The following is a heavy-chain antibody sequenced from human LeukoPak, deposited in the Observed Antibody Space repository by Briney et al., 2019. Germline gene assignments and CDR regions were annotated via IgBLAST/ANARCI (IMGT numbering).Heavy chain of an antibody. Sequence: GGSLRLSCVASGFTFGKYWMSWVRQAPGKGLEWVANIKLDGSEKNYVDSVKGRFTISRDNAKNSLFLQMNSLRAEDTAVYYCARDRLTSGYFDYWGQGTLVTVSS. J-gene: IGHJ4*02. CDR1: GFTFGKYW. D-gene: IGHD6-25*01. V-gene: IGHV3-7*01. CDR3: ARDRLTSGYFDY. CDR2: IKLDGSEK.